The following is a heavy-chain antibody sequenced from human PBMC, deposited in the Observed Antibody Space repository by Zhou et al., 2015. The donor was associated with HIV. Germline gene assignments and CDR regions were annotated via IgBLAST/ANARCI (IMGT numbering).Heavy chain of an antibody. Sequence: QEQLVESGGGVVLPGRRSLRLSCVASGFTFRSYAMHWVRQAPGKGLEWVADVWSDGSNTHYAYSVKGRFIISRDNSKDTLFLQMNSLRADDTAVYFCARDSFYGDHARAFDHWGQGTLVTVSS. J-gene: IGHJ5*02. V-gene: IGHV3-33*01. CDR2: VWSDGSNT. CDR1: GFTFRSYA. D-gene: IGHD4-17*01. CDR3: ARDSFYGDHARAFDH.